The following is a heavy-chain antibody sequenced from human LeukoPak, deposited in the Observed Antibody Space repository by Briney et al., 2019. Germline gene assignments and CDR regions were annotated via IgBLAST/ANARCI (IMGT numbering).Heavy chain of an antibody. J-gene: IGHJ5*02. CDR2: ISSSSSYI. CDR3: AKASSWYLDP. CDR1: GFTFSSYS. Sequence: NAGGSLRLSCAASGFTFSSYSMNWVRQAPGKGLEWVSSISSSSSYIYYADSVKGRFTISRDNSKNTLYLQMNSLRAEDTAVYYCAKASSWYLDPWGQGTLVTVSS. V-gene: IGHV3-21*04. D-gene: IGHD6-13*01.